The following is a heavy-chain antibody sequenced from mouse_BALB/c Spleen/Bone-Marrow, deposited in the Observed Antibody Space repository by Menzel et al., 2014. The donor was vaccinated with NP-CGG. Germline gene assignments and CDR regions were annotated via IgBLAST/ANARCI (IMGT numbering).Heavy chain of an antibody. CDR2: IDPANGNT. D-gene: IGHD1-1*01. CDR3: AMYYYGSSLFAY. J-gene: IGHJ3*01. Sequence: DVKLVESGAELVKPGASVKLSCTASGFNIKDSYMHWVKQRPEQGLEWIGRIDPANGNTKYDPKFQGKATITADTSSNTAYLQLSSLTSEDTAFYYCAMYYYGSSLFAYWGQGTLVTVSA. CDR1: GFNIKDSY. V-gene: IGHV14-3*02.